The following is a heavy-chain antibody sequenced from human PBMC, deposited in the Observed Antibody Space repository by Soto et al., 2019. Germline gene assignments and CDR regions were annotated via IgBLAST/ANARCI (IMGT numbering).Heavy chain of an antibody. J-gene: IGHJ6*02. D-gene: IGHD3-3*02. Sequence: QVQLQESGPGLVKPSQTLSLTCSVSGGSISSGDYYWSWIRQPPGKGLEWIGYIHYRGSTYHNPSLESRVTISVDTSKNQFSLKLNSVTAADTAVYYCARDTVLAHPRYYGMDVWGQGTTVTVSS. V-gene: IGHV4-30-4*01. CDR3: ARDTVLAHPRYYGMDV. CDR1: GGSISSGDYY. CDR2: IHYRGST.